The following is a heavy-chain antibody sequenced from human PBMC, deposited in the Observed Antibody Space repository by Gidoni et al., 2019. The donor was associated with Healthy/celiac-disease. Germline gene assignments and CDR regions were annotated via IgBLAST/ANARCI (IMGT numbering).Heavy chain of an antibody. V-gene: IGHV4-61*02. Sequence: QVQLQESGPGLVKPSKALSLTCTVAGGSISSGSYYWSWIRQPAGKGLEWIGRIYTRGSTNYNPSLKSRVTISADTSKNQFSLKLSSVTAADTAVYYCARGKDFSHSSSWPRRPAEYFQHWGQGTLVTVSS. CDR2: IYTRGST. J-gene: IGHJ1*01. CDR3: ARGKDFSHSSSWPRRPAEYFQH. CDR1: GGSISSGSYY. D-gene: IGHD6-13*01.